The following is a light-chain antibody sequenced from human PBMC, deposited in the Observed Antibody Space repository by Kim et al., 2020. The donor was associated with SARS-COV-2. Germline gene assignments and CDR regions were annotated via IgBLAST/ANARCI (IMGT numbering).Light chain of an antibody. V-gene: IGKV1-5*01. CDR3: QQYSSYSCT. CDR2: AAS. J-gene: IGKJ2*02. CDR1: QSISSW. Sequence: DIQMTQSPSTLSASVGDRVTITCRARQSISSWLAWYQQKPGKAPKLLIYAASSLQSGVPSRFSGSGSRREFTLTISSLQPDDFTTYYCQQYSSYSCTFGQGTKLEI.